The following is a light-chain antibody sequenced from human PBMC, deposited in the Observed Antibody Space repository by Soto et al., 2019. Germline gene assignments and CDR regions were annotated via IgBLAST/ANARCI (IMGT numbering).Light chain of an antibody. CDR2: GTF. CDR1: QTIGSTY. V-gene: IGKV3-20*01. CDR3: QQYASSPLLT. J-gene: IGKJ4*01. Sequence: EIVLTQSPVTLSLSPGETATLSCRASQTIGSTYLAWYQQKPGQAPRLLIFGTFSRATGIPDRFSGSGSGTDFTLSISRLEPEDFAVYYCQQYASSPLLTFGGGTKVDIK.